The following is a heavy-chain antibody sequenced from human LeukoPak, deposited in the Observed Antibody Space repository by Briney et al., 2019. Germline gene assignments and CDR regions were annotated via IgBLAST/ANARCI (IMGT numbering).Heavy chain of an antibody. Sequence: ASVKVSCKASGGTFSSYAISWVRQAPGQGLEWMGGIIPIFGTANYAQKFQGRVTMTRDMSTSTVYMELSSLRSEDTAVYYCAREGMYYYDSSGYDFDYWGQGTLVTVSS. D-gene: IGHD3-22*01. CDR1: GGTFSSYA. CDR3: AREGMYYYDSSGYDFDY. V-gene: IGHV1-69*05. J-gene: IGHJ4*02. CDR2: IIPIFGTA.